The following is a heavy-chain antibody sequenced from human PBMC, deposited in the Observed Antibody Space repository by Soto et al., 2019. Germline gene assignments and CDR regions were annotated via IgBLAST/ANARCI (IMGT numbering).Heavy chain of an antibody. Sequence: EVQLVESGGGLVQPGGSLRLSCAASGFTLSSYNMNWVRQAPGKGLEWVSYISGSSDTIYYADSVKGRCTISRDNAKNSLYLQMDSLRDEETAVYYCARDHGGSTWFVGIYYYFGVDVWGQGTTVTASS. CDR1: GFTLSSYN. V-gene: IGHV3-48*02. J-gene: IGHJ6*02. D-gene: IGHD6-13*01. CDR2: ISGSSDTI. CDR3: ARDHGGSTWFVGIYYYFGVDV.